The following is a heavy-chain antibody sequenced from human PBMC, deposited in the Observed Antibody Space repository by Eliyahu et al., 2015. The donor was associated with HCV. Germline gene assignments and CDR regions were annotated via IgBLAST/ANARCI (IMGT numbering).Heavy chain of an antibody. D-gene: IGHD6-13*01. CDR3: AHNQAPYSSSWYYFDY. V-gene: IGHV2-5*01. J-gene: IGHJ4*02. CDR1: GFSLSTSRVG. CDR2: ISWNDDK. Sequence: QITLKESGPTLVKPTQTLTLTCTFSGFSLSTSRVGVGWIRQPPGKALEWLALISWNDDKRYSPSLKSRLTITKDTPKNQVVLTMTNMDPVDTGTYFCAHNQAPYSSSWYYFDYWGQGTLVTVSS.